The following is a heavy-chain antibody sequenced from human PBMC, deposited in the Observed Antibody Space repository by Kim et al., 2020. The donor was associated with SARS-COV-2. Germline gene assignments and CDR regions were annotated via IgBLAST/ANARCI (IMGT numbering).Heavy chain of an antibody. CDR3: ARDSGSYYATKEDGAFDI. V-gene: IGHV4-34*01. D-gene: IGHD1-26*01. Sequence: KSRVTISVDTSKNQFSLKLSSVTAADTAVYYCARDSGSYYATKEDGAFDIWGQGTMVTVSS. J-gene: IGHJ3*02.